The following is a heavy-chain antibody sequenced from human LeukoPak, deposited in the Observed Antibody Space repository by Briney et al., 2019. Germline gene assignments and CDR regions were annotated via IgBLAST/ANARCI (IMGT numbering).Heavy chain of an antibody. CDR2: ISSSGSTR. J-gene: IGHJ4*02. CDR1: GLTFSDYY. Sequence: PGGSLRLSCAASGLTFSDYYMSWIRQAPGKGLEWISYISSSGSTRYYADSVQGRFTISRDNAKNSLYLQMSSLRAEDTAVYYCAREGRRTYDDFDYWGQGTLVTVSS. D-gene: IGHD3-3*01. CDR3: AREGRRTYDDFDY. V-gene: IGHV3-11*04.